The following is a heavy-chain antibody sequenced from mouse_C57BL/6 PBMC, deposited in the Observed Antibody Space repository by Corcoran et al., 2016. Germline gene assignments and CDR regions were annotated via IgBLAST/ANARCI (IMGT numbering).Heavy chain of an antibody. D-gene: IGHD1-1*01. V-gene: IGHV1-19*01. J-gene: IGHJ1*03. CDR2: INPYNGGT. Sequence: EVQLQQSGPVLVKPGASVKMSCKASGYTFTDHYMNWVKQSHGKSLEWIGVINPYNGGTSYNQKFKGKATLTVDKSSSTAYMELNSLTSEDSAVYYCARDYYGSRRYFDVWGTGTTVTVSS. CDR3: ARDYYGSRRYFDV. CDR1: GYTFTDHY.